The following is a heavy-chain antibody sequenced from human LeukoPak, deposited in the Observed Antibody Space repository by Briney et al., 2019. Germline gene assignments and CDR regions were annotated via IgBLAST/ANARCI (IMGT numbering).Heavy chain of an antibody. CDR1: GYTFTSYG. CDR2: ISAYNGNT. D-gene: IGHD2-15*01. CDR3: ARIYCSGGSCYDEYFQR. V-gene: IGHV1-18*01. Sequence: ASVKVSCKASGYTFTSYGISWVRQAPGQGLEWMGWISAYNGNTNYAQKLQGRVTMTTDTSTSTAYMELRSLRSDDTAVYYCARIYCSGGSCYDEYFQRWGQGTLVTVSS. J-gene: IGHJ1*01.